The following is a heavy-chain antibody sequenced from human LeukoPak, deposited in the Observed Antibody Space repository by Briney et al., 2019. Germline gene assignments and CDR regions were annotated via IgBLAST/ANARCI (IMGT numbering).Heavy chain of an antibody. CDR1: GYTFTDYY. CDR2: INPNNGGT. J-gene: IGHJ6*02. CDR3: ARGHATGTTNYYGMDV. Sequence: GASVKVSCKASGYTFTDYYMHWVRQAPGQGLEWMGWINPNNGGTNYAQKLLQGRVTMTTDTSTSTAYMELRSLRSDDTAVYYCARGHATGTTNYYGMDVWGQGTTVTVSS. D-gene: IGHD1-7*01. V-gene: IGHV1-2*02.